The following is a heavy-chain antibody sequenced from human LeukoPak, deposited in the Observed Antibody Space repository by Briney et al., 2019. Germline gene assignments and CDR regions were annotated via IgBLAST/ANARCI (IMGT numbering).Heavy chain of an antibody. CDR2: IYYSGST. V-gene: IGHV4-59*01. D-gene: IGHD6-6*01. CDR3: ARADSSIADYYFDY. J-gene: IGHJ4*02. CDR1: GGSISSYY. Sequence: KTSETLYLTCTVSGGSISSYYWSWIRQPPGKGLEWIGYIYYSGSTNYNPSLKSRVTISVDTSKNQFSLKLSSVTAADTAVYYCARADSSIADYYFDYWGQGTLVTVSS.